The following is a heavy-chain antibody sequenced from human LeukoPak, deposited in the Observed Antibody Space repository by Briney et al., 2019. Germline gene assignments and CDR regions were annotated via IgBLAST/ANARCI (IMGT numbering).Heavy chain of an antibody. D-gene: IGHD3-10*01. CDR2: INPNSGNT. CDR3: ARGPVLLWFGELLYYGMDV. Sequence: ASVKVSCKASGYTFTGYYMHWVRQAPGQGLEWMGWINPNSGNTGYAQKFQGRVTMTRNTSISTAYMELSSLRSEDTAVYYCARGPVLLWFGELLYYGMDVWGQGTTVTVSS. V-gene: IGHV1-8*02. J-gene: IGHJ6*02. CDR1: GYTFTGYY.